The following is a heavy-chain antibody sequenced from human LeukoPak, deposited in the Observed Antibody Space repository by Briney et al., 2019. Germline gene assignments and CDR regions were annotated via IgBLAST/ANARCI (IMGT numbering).Heavy chain of an antibody. D-gene: IGHD5-24*01. V-gene: IGHV3-21*01. Sequence: IPGGSLILSCTASALTFSTYTMNWVRQTPGKGLEWVSYISTAGNLINYADSVRGRFTISRDNARNSLYLQMNSLTAEDTAVYYCARTVEGHFDFRGQGTLVTVSS. J-gene: IGHJ4*02. CDR2: ISTAGNLI. CDR3: ARTVEGHFDF. CDR1: ALTFSTYT.